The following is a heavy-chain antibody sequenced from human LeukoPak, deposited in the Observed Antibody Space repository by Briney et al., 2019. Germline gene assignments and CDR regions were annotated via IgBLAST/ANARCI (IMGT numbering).Heavy chain of an antibody. CDR1: GGSISSGGYS. V-gene: IGHV4-30-2*03. D-gene: IGHD6-6*01. Sequence: SQTLSLTCAVSGGSISSGGYSWSWIRQPPGKGLEWIGSIYYSGSTYYNPSLKSRVTISVDTSKNQFSLKLTSVTAADTAAYYCARPTSGSSFSNYDYWGQGTLVTVSS. J-gene: IGHJ4*02. CDR2: IYYSGST. CDR3: ARPTSGSSFSNYDY.